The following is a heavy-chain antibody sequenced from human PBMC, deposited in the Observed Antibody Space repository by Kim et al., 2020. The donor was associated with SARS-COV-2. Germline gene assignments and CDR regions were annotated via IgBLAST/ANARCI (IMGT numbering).Heavy chain of an antibody. CDR3: AKYMAGDIVFGY. CDR2: IYSAGNT. Sequence: GGSLRLSCAASGFTVSGNYMTCVRQAPGKGLEWVSVIYSAGNTYYADSVKGRFTISRDSLKNTVYLQMNSLRAEDTAVYYCAKYMAGDIVFGYRGQGTLVTVSS. CDR1: GFTVSGNY. J-gene: IGHJ4*02. V-gene: IGHV3-53*01. D-gene: IGHD5-12*01.